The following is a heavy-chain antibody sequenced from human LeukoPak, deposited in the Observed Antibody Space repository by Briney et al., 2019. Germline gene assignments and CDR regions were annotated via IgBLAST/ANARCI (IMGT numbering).Heavy chain of an antibody. V-gene: IGHV1-3*01. CDR2: VSAANNP. CDR1: GYIFTPHH. D-gene: IGHD5-24*01. J-gene: IGHJ4*02. Sequence: GASVKVSCKTSGYIFTPHHIHWMRQAPGQGLDLLGWVSAANNPEYSQKFQGRVVITRDASATTSYLELNSLRSEDTAIYYCAMSVEMAPIPSFDFWGQGTLVTVSS. CDR3: AMSVEMAPIPSFDF.